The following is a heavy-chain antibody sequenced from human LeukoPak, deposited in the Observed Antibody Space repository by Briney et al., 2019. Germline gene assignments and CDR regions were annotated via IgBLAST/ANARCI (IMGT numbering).Heavy chain of an antibody. J-gene: IGHJ4*02. V-gene: IGHV1-46*01. CDR2: INPSGGST. D-gene: IGHD2-2*01. Sequence: ASVKVSCKASGYTFTSYYMHWVRQAPGQGLEWMGIINPSGGSTSYAQKFQGRVTMTRDTSTSTVYMELSSLRSEDTAVYYCARGGVGPAAEPYFDYWGQGTLVTVSS. CDR3: ARGGVGPAAEPYFDY. CDR1: GYTFTSYY.